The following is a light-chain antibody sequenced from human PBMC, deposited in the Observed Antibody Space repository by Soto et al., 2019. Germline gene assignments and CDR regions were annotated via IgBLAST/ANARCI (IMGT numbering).Light chain of an antibody. CDR3: QQYNNWPIT. CDR2: GAS. J-gene: IGKJ1*01. CDR1: QSVADN. V-gene: IGKV3-15*01. Sequence: EVVVTQSPATLSVSPGERVTLSCRSSQSVADNLAWFQQKPGQGPRLLIYGASTRATGIPARFSGSGSETDFTLTISSLRSEDSAVYHCQQYNNWPITFGQGTKVE.